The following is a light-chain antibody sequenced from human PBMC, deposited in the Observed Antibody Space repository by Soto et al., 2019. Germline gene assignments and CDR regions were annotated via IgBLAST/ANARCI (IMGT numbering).Light chain of an antibody. CDR3: CSYAGSLPVV. CDR1: SSDVGSYNF. V-gene: IGLV2-23*01. J-gene: IGLJ2*01. Sequence: QSALTQPASVSGSPGQSITISCTGSSSDVGSYNFVSWYQQHPGKAPKLMIYEGSKRPSGVSNRFSGSKSGNTASLTISGLQAEDEADYYCCSYAGSLPVVFGGGTKVTVL. CDR2: EGS.